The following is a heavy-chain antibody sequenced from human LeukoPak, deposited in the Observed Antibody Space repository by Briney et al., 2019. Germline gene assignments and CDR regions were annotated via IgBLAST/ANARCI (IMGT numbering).Heavy chain of an antibody. CDR3: AIRIVLVLPDRGDLDY. CDR1: EFTFSGYD. Sequence: GGSLRLSCAASEFTFSGYDLTWVRQAPGKGLEWVSTISSSGSIISYADSVKGRFTMSRDYAKESTYLQMNSLRAEDTAVYYCAIRIVLVLPDRGDLDYWGQGTLVTVSS. J-gene: IGHJ4*02. CDR2: ISSSGSII. V-gene: IGHV3-48*03. D-gene: IGHD2-8*02.